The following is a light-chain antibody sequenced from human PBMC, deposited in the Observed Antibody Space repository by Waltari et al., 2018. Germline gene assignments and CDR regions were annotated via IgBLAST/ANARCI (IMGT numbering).Light chain of an antibody. J-gene: IGKJ1*01. Sequence: DIVMTQSPDSLAVSLGERATINCKSSPSVLYSSNNKNFLAWYQQKPRQPPKLLIYWASTRESGVPDRFSGSGSGTDFTLTISSLQAEDVAVYYCQQYYSTPWTFGQGTKVEIK. V-gene: IGKV4-1*01. CDR1: PSVLYSSNNKNF. CDR3: QQYYSTPWT. CDR2: WAS.